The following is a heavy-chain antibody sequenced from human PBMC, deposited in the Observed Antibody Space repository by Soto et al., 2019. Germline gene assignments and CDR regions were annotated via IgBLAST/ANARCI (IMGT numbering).Heavy chain of an antibody. J-gene: IGHJ6*02. V-gene: IGHV1-69*13. CDR2: IIPIFGTA. Sequence: SVKVSCKASGGTFSSYAVSWVRQAPGQGLEWMGGIIPIFGTANYAQKFQGRVTITADESTSTAYMELSSLRSEDTAVYYCASSADYYGSGSYYDGMDVGGQGTTVTGSS. CDR3: ASSADYYGSGSYYDGMDV. CDR1: GGTFSSYA. D-gene: IGHD3-10*01.